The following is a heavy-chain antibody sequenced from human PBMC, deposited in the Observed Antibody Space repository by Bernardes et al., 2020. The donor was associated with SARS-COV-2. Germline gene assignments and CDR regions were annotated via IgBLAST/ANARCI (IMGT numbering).Heavy chain of an antibody. D-gene: IGHD3-3*01. J-gene: IGHJ6*02. V-gene: IGHV3-30*03. CDR3: ARDLHRFGSWNSYDSYNPGMDV. CDR1: GFNFDYYG. Sequence: GGSLRLSCKASGFNFDYYGMSWVRQIPGTGLEWLAFISFHGSQKHHADSVEGRFTISRDNSKDTVFLQMDSLRSDDTAVYYCARDLHRFGSWNSYDSYNPGMDVWGQGTTVTVSS. CDR2: ISFHGSQK.